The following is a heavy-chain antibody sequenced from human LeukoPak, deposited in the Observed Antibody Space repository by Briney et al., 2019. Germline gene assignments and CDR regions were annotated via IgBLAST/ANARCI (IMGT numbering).Heavy chain of an antibody. V-gene: IGHV3-30-3*01. Sequence: GGSLRLSCAASGFTFSSYAMHWVRQAPGKGLEWVAVISYDGSNKYYADSVKGRFTISRDNSKNTLYLQINSLRAEDTAVYYCARDRGYFDYWGQGTLVTVSS. CDR3: ARDRGYFDY. CDR2: ISYDGSNK. CDR1: GFTFSSYA. J-gene: IGHJ4*02.